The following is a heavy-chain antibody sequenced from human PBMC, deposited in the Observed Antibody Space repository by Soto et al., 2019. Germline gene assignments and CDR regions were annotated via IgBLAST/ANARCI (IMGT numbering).Heavy chain of an antibody. CDR1: GFTFSSYG. Sequence: QVQLVESGGGVVQPGRSLRLSCAASGFTFSSYGMHWVRQAPGKGLEWVAVISYDGSNKYYADSVKGRFTISRDNSKNTLYLEMNSLRAEDTAVYYCAKDWGGEGYSSASTIDSWGQGTLVTVSS. CDR2: ISYDGSNK. CDR3: AKDWGGEGYSSASTIDS. D-gene: IGHD5-18*01. V-gene: IGHV3-30*18. J-gene: IGHJ4*02.